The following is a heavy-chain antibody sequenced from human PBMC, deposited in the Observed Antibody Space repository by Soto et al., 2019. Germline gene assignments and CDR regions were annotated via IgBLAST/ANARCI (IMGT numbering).Heavy chain of an antibody. CDR2: ISYDGHNK. D-gene: IGHD4-17*01. Sequence: VQLLESGGGLVQPGGSLRLSCTASGFTFTTFGIHWVRQAPGKGLEWVALISYDGHNKYYSDSVKGRFTISRDNYKNTLSLQMNSLRAEDTAVYYCAKDLQAYGDYNHYYYGMDVWGQGTTVSVSS. CDR1: GFTFTTFG. CDR3: AKDLQAYGDYNHYYYGMDV. J-gene: IGHJ6*02. V-gene: IGHV3-30*18.